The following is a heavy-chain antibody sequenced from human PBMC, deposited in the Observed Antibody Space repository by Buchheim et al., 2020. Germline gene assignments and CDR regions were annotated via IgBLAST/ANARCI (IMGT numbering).Heavy chain of an antibody. CDR3: ARVQRRRHSSGWGYYYYYGMDV. J-gene: IGHJ6*02. CDR1: GGSISSSSYY. D-gene: IGHD6-19*01. Sequence: QLQLQESGPGLVKPSETLSLTCTVSGGSISSSSYYWGWIRQPPGKGLEWIGSIYYSGSTYYNPSLKSRVTISVDTSKNQFSLKLSSVTAADTAVYYCARVQRRRHSSGWGYYYYYGMDVWGQGTT. V-gene: IGHV4-39*01. CDR2: IYYSGST.